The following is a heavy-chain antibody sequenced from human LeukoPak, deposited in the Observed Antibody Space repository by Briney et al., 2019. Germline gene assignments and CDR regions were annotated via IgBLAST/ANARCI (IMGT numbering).Heavy chain of an antibody. CDR1: GFTFSSYE. J-gene: IGHJ4*02. D-gene: IGHD3-10*01. CDR3: ARDQAYGSVPWDFDY. V-gene: IGHV3-48*03. Sequence: GGSLRLSCAASGFTFSSYEMNWVRQAPGKGLEWVSYISWGGNTIYYADSVKGRFTISRDDAKNSLYLQMSSLRAEDTAVYYCARDQAYGSVPWDFDYWGQGTLVTVSS. CDR2: ISWGGNTI.